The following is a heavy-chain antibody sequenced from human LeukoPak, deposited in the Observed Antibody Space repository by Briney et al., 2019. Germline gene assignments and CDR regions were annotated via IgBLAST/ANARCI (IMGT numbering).Heavy chain of an antibody. CDR1: GFTFSNFG. CDR2: ISYDAKVT. CDR3: AKERDYRVSTSCDY. J-gene: IGHJ4*02. D-gene: IGHD3-10*01. V-gene: IGHV3-30*18. Sequence: PGGSLRLSCAASGFTFSNFGMHWVRQAPGKGLEWVAVISYDAKVTHYADSVRGRFTISRDNSKNTLYLQMTSLRGEDTALYYCAKERDYRVSTSCDYWGQGTQVTVSS.